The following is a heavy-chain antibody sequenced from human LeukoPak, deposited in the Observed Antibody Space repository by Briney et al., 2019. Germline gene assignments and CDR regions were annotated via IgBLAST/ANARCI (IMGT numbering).Heavy chain of an antibody. D-gene: IGHD5-24*01. Sequence: GRSLRPACAASAFTFSSYETDWVRRAPREGRGWVSYIGSSGGSRYYADSVKGRFTSSRDNAKNSLYLQMNSLRVEDTAVYYCAREDGDAFDIWGQGTMVSVSS. CDR2: IGSSGGSR. V-gene: IGHV3-48*03. CDR3: AREDGDAFDI. J-gene: IGHJ3*02. CDR1: AFTFSSYE.